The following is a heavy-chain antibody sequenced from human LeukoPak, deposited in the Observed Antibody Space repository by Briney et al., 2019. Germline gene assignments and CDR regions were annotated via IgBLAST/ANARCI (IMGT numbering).Heavy chain of an antibody. D-gene: IGHD6-6*01. Sequence: KTSETLSLTCTVSGGSISSYNYYWGWIRQPPGKGLEWIGNFYYSGSTYYNPSLKSRVTVSVDTSKNQFSLNLSSVTAADTAVYYCARGVARSSKFHFSYYFDYWGQGTLVTVSS. CDR1: GGSISSYNYY. CDR3: ARGVARSSKFHFSYYFDY. V-gene: IGHV4-39*07. CDR2: FYYSGST. J-gene: IGHJ4*02.